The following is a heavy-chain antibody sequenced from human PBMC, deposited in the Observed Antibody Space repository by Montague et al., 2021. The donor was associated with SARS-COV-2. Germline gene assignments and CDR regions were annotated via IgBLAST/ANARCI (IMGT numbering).Heavy chain of an antibody. CDR2: ISYDGSDK. J-gene: IGHJ6*02. Sequence: SLILSCAASGFTFSSYAMHWVRQAPGKGLEWVAVISYDGSDKYYXDSVKGRFTISRDNSKNTLYLQMNSLRAEDTAVYYCARDGYNWNDAAYYYYGMDVWGQGTTVTVSS. D-gene: IGHD1-20*01. V-gene: IGHV3-30*04. CDR1: GFTFSSYA. CDR3: ARDGYNWNDAAYYYYGMDV.